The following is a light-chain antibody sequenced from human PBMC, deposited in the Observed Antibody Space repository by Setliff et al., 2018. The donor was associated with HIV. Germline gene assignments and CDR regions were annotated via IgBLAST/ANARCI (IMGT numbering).Light chain of an antibody. CDR2: DVS. CDR1: SSDAGGYNY. J-gene: IGLJ1*01. CDR3: SSYTSSSILYV. Sequence: QSVLIQPASVSGSPGQSITISCTGTSSDAGGYNYVSWYQQHPGKAPKLMIYDVSNRPSGVSNRFSGSKSGNTASLTISGLQAEDEADYYCSSYTSSSILYVFGTGTKVTVL. V-gene: IGLV2-14*03.